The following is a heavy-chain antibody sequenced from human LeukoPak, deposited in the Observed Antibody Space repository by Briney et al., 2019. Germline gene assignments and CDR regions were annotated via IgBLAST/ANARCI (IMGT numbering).Heavy chain of an antibody. CDR2: INPGDSDT. CDR3: ARHLAALNAFDI. D-gene: IGHD6-6*01. Sequence: GGSLRLSCKGSGYSFTSYWIGWVRQMPGKGLEWMGIINPGDSDTRYSPSFQGQVTISADKSISTAYLQWSSLKASDTAMYYCARHLAALNAFDIWGQGTMVTVSS. J-gene: IGHJ3*02. V-gene: IGHV5-51*01. CDR1: GYSFTSYW.